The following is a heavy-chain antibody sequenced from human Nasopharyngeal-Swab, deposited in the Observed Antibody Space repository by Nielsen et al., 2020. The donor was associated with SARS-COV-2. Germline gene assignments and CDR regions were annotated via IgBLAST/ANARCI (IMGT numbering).Heavy chain of an antibody. J-gene: IGHJ6*03. D-gene: IGHD4-11*01. V-gene: IGHV2-70*11. CDR3: ARMRAGTVTTYYYYMDV. CDR2: IDWDDNK. Sequence: WIRQPPGKALEWLARIDWDDNKYYTSSLKTRLTISKDASEDQVVLTMTNVDPADSATYYCARMRAGTVTTYYYYMDVWGKGTTVTVSS.